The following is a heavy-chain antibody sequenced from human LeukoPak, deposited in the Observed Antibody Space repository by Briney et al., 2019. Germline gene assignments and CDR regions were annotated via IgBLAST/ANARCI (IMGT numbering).Heavy chain of an antibody. CDR1: GCSISSSSYY. J-gene: IGHJ3*02. CDR3: ATLDRTTDAFDI. CDR2: IYYSGST. Sequence: SETLSLTCTVSGCSISSSSYYWGWIRQPPGKGLEWIGSIYYSGSTYDNPSLKSRVTISVDTSKNQFSLKLSSVTAADTAVYYCATLDRTTDAFDIWGQGTMVTVSS. V-gene: IGHV4-39*01. D-gene: IGHD1-1*01.